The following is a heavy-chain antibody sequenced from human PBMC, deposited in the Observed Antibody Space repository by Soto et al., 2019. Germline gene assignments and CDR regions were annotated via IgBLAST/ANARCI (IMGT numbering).Heavy chain of an antibody. CDR2: IYYSGST. V-gene: IGHV4-59*01. CDR3: ASFGLRGYSYGLLDV. D-gene: IGHD5-18*01. CDR1: GGSISSYY. Sequence: SETLSLTCTVSGGSISSYYWSWIRQPPGKGLEWIGYIYYSGSTNYNPSLKSRVTISVDTSKNQFSLKLSSVTAADTAVYYCASFGLRGYSYGLLDVWGQGTTVTVSS. J-gene: IGHJ6*02.